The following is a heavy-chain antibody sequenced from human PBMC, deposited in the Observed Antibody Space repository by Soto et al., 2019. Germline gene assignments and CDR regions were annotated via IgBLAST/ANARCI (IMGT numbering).Heavy chain of an antibody. Sequence: SVKVSCKVSGYTFTSYGISWVRQAPGQGLEWMGWISAYNGNTNYAQKLQGRVTMTTDTSTSTAYMELRSLRSDDTAVYYCARELEYCSSTSCYTNWFDPWGQGTLVTVSS. CDR1: GYTFTSYG. CDR3: ARELEYCSSTSCYTNWFDP. J-gene: IGHJ5*02. CDR2: ISAYNGNT. D-gene: IGHD2-2*01. V-gene: IGHV1-18*01.